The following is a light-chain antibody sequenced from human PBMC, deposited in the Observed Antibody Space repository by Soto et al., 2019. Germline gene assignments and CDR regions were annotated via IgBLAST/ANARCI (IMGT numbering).Light chain of an antibody. J-gene: IGKJ5*01. Sequence: EIVMTQSPATLSVSPGERATLSCRARQSVSSSFAWYQQKPGQAPRLLIYGASTRATGIPARFSGSGSGTEYSPTISSLQSEDFVAYYCQQYNNWPPITFGQGTRLEIK. CDR1: QSVSSS. V-gene: IGKV3D-15*01. CDR3: QQYNNWPPIT. CDR2: GAS.